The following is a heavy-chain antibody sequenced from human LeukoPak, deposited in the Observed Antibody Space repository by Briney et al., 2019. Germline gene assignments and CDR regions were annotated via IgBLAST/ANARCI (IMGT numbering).Heavy chain of an antibody. J-gene: IGHJ5*02. D-gene: IGHD6-13*01. CDR1: GYTFTGYY. CDR2: INPNSGGT. CDR3: ARLIAAPGHNWFDP. Sequence: ASVTVSCTASGYTFTGYYMHWVRQAPGQGLEWMGWINPNSGGTNYAQKFQGRVTMTRDTSISTAYMELSGLRSDDTAVYYCARLIAAPGHNWFDPWGQGTLVTVSS. V-gene: IGHV1-2*02.